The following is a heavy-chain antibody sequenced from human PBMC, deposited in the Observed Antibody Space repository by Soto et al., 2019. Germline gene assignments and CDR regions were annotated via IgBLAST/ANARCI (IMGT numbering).Heavy chain of an antibody. D-gene: IGHD2-15*01. Sequence: LSLTCTVSGGSISSGGYYWSWHRQHPGKGLEWIGYIDYSGRTYYNPSLKSRVTISVDTSKNQFSMKRSSVTAADTAVYYCARVYCSGGSCPTPFDPWGQGTLVTVSS. CDR3: ARVYCSGGSCPTPFDP. CDR1: GGSISSGGYY. CDR2: IDYSGRT. J-gene: IGHJ5*02. V-gene: IGHV4-31*03.